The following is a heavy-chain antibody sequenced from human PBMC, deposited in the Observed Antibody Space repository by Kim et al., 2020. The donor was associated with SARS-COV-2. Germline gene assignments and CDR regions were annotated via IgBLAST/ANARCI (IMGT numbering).Heavy chain of an antibody. Sequence: GGSLRLSCAASGFTFNHFALSWLRRPPGRGLEWVAAVNYPSTDTYYADSVRGRFTISRDNYANTLYLQMNSLRAEDTAVYYCAKRKEVSADFFDYWGPGPLVTVSS. CDR3: AKRKEVSADFFDY. CDR1: GFTFNHFA. J-gene: IGHJ4*02. D-gene: IGHD2-2*01. V-gene: IGHV3-23*01. CDR2: VNYPSTDT.